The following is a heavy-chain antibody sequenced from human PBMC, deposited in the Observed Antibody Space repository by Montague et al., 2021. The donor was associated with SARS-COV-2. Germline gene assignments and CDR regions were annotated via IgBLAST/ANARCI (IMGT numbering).Heavy chain of an antibody. CDR2: NCYSGST. CDR1: GGSISSSNYY. CDR3: ASPTYYYASSGSDAFDI. Sequence: SETLSLTCTVSGGSISSSNYYWGWIRQPPGKGLEWNRSNCYSGSTYYNPSLKSRVTISVDTSKNQFSLKLSTVTAADTAVYYCASPTYYYASSGSDAFDIWGQGTMVTVSS. V-gene: IGHV4-39*01. J-gene: IGHJ3*02. D-gene: IGHD3-22*01.